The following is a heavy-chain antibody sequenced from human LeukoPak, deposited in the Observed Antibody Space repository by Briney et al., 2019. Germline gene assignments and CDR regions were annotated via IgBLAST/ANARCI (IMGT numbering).Heavy chain of an antibody. CDR3: TTMTMARGSPLFYFDN. CDR1: GGTFSSYA. D-gene: IGHD3-10*01. Sequence: SVKVSCKASGGTFSSYAISWVRQAPGQGLEWMGGIIPIFGTANYAQKFQGRVTITADESTSTAYMELSSLTSEDTAVYYCTTMTMARGSPLFYFDNWGQGTLVTVSS. CDR2: IIPIFGTA. J-gene: IGHJ4*02. V-gene: IGHV1-69*13.